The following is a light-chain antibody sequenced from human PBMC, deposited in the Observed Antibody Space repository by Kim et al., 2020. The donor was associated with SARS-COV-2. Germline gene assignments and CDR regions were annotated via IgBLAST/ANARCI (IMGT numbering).Light chain of an antibody. V-gene: IGLV1-40*01. Sequence: TRSSTGRSPHLGAAYHVHWSQQLPATAPKLLIYGNSNRPSGVPDRFSGSKSGSSASLAITGLQAEDEADYYCQSYDSSLSVLYVFGTGTKVTVL. CDR3: QSYDSSLSVLYV. CDR1: SPHLGAAYH. CDR2: GNS. J-gene: IGLJ1*01.